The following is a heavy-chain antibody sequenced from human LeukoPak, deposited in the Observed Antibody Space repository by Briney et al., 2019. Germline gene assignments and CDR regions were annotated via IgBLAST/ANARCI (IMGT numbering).Heavy chain of an antibody. V-gene: IGHV4-59*08. Sequence: SETLSLTCTLSGGSISNYYWSWIRPPGKGLEWIGYIYYSGTTNYNPSLKSRVTISVDTSKNQFSLKLSSVTAADTAVYYCARQSSRGYSGYGGKHFDYWGQGTLVTVSS. D-gene: IGHD5-12*01. CDR1: GGSISNYY. CDR2: IYYSGTT. J-gene: IGHJ4*02. CDR3: ARQSSRGYSGYGGKHFDY.